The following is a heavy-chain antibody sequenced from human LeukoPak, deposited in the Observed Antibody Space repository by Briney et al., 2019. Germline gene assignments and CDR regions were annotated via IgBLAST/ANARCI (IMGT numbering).Heavy chain of an antibody. V-gene: IGHV3-21*01. J-gene: IGHJ3*02. Sequence: GGSLRLSCAASGFTFSSNSMNWVRLAPGKGLEWISSISSSSSYIYYADSVKGRFTISRDNAKNSLYLQMNSLRAEDTAVYYCARSMGDIVVVPAATKCAFDIWGQGTMVTVSS. CDR1: GFTFSSNS. D-gene: IGHD2-2*01. CDR2: ISSSSSYI. CDR3: ARSMGDIVVVPAATKCAFDI.